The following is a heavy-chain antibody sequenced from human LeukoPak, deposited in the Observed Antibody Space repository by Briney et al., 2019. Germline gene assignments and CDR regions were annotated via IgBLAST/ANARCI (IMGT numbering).Heavy chain of an antibody. J-gene: IGHJ4*02. Sequence: SETLSLTCAVSGGSISSYYWSWIRQPPGKGLEWIGYIYYSGSTNYNPSLKSRVTISVDTSKNQFSLKLSSVTAADTAVYYCARVTFYYGSGSYYFDYWGQGTLVTVSS. CDR1: GGSISSYY. CDR2: IYYSGST. D-gene: IGHD3-10*01. V-gene: IGHV4-59*08. CDR3: ARVTFYYGSGSYYFDY.